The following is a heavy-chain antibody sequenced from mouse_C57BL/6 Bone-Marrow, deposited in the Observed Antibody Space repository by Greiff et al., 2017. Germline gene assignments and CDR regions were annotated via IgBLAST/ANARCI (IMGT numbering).Heavy chain of an antibody. J-gene: IGHJ2*01. CDR3: ARGYGSNYFDY. V-gene: IGHV1-50*01. D-gene: IGHD1-1*01. CDR2: LDPSDSYT. Sequence: QVQLQQPGAELVKPGASVKLSCKASGYTFTSYWMQWVKQRPGQGLEWIGELDPSDSYTNYNQKFKGKATLTVDTSSSTAYMQLSSLTAEDSAVYDCARGYGSNYFDYWGQGTTLTVSS. CDR1: GYTFTSYW.